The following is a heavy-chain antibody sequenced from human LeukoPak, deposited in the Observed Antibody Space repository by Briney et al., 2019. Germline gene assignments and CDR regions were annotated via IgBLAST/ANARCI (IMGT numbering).Heavy chain of an antibody. Sequence: PSETLSLTCAISGASFSGYSWTWLRQPPGKGLEWIGEFSHTGSPIYNPSLKSRVNISIDTSKNQFSLRLTSVTAADTAVYFCARPRLLFGSGPILVWGQGTLVTVSS. CDR1: GASFSGYS. J-gene: IGHJ4*02. V-gene: IGHV4-34*01. CDR3: ARPRLLFGSGPILV. D-gene: IGHD3-10*01. CDR2: FSHTGSP.